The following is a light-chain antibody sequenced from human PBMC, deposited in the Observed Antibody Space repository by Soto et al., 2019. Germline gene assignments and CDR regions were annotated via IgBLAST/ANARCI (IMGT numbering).Light chain of an antibody. CDR3: SSYGSSSTLVL. J-gene: IGLJ2*01. CDR1: SSDVGGYNY. CDR2: DVN. V-gene: IGLV2-14*03. Sequence: QSALTQPASVSGSPGQSITISCSGTSSDVGGYNYVSWYQQHPGKVPKLIIYDVNNRPSGVSYRFSGSKSGNTASLTISGLQAEDEADYYCSSYGSSSTLVLFGGGTKVTVL.